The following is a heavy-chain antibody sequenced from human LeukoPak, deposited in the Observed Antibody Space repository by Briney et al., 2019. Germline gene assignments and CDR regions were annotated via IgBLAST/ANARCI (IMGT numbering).Heavy chain of an antibody. V-gene: IGHV1-8*01. CDR2: MNPKSGNT. D-gene: IGHD2-15*01. J-gene: IGHJ5*02. Sequence: ASVKASCKASGYTFTNYDFNWVRQATGQGPEWMGWMNPKSGNTGYAQKFQGRVTMTRNTSISTAYMELSSLRSDDTAVYYCARDQDIVVVVAALRQREMGGFDPWGQGTLVTVSS. CDR1: GYTFTNYD. CDR3: ARDQDIVVVVAALRQREMGGFDP.